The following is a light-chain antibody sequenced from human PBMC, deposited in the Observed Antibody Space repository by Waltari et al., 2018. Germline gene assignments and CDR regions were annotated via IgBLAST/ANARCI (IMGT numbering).Light chain of an antibody. Sequence: DIVMTQTPLSLSVTPGQPASISCKSSQSLLHSDGKTYLYWYLQKPGQSPQLLIYEVSSRVSGVPDRFSGSGSGTDFTLKISRVEAEDVGVYYCMQGIHLPLTFGGGTKVEIK. J-gene: IGKJ4*01. CDR2: EVS. CDR1: QSLLHSDGKTY. V-gene: IGKV2-29*02. CDR3: MQGIHLPLT.